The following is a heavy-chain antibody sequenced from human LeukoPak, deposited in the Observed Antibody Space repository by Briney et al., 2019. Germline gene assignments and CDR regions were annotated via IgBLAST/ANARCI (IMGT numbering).Heavy chain of an antibody. CDR1: GFTFSSYA. Sequence: GGSLRLSCAASGFTFSSYAMSWVRQAPGKGLEWVSAISGSGGSTYYADSVKGRFTISRDNSKNTLYLQMNSLRAEDTAVYYCAKDNTAAAGTPYYFDYWGQGTLVTVSS. J-gene: IGHJ4*02. CDR3: AKDNTAAAGTPYYFDY. D-gene: IGHD6-13*01. CDR2: ISGSGGST. V-gene: IGHV3-23*01.